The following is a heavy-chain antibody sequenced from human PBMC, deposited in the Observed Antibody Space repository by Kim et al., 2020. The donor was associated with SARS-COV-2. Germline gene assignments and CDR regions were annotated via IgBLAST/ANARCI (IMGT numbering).Heavy chain of an antibody. V-gene: IGHV1-69*13. CDR1: GGTFSSYA. J-gene: IGHJ5*02. CDR2: IIPIFGTA. Sequence: SVKVSCKASGGTFSSYAISWVRQAPGQGLEWMGGIIPIFGTANYAQKFQGRVTITADESTSTAYMELSSLRSEDTAVYYCARDHSSSWYLGYWFDPWGQGTLVTVSS. D-gene: IGHD6-13*01. CDR3: ARDHSSSWYLGYWFDP.